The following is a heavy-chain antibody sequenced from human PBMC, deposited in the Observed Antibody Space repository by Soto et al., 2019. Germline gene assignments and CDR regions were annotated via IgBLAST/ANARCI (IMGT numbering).Heavy chain of an antibody. Sequence: SETLSLTCAVYGGSFSGYYWSWIRQPPGKGLEWIGEINHSGSTNYNPSLKSRVAISVDTSKNQFSLKLSSVTAADTAVYYCARVGFNWNDDYYGMDVWGQGTTVTVSS. CDR2: INHSGST. CDR1: GGSFSGYY. J-gene: IGHJ6*02. D-gene: IGHD1-20*01. V-gene: IGHV4-34*01. CDR3: ARVGFNWNDDYYGMDV.